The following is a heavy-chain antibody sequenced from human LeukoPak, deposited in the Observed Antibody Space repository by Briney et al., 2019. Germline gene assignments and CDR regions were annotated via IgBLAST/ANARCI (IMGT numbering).Heavy chain of an antibody. Sequence: PSETLSLTCAVYGGSFSGYYWSWIRQPPGKGLEWIGEINHSGSTNYNPSLKSRVTISVDTSKNQFSLKLSSVTAADTAVYYCARGDIVGAIRYFDYWGQGTLVTVSS. CDR1: GGSFSGYY. D-gene: IGHD1-26*01. J-gene: IGHJ4*02. CDR3: ARGDIVGAIRYFDY. V-gene: IGHV4-34*01. CDR2: INHSGST.